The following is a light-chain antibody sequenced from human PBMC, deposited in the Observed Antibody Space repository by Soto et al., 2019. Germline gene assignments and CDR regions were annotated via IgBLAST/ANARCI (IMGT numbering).Light chain of an antibody. Sequence: QAVLTQPPSASGTPGQRVTISCSGSDSNIGRHSVNWYQQLPGTAPKVLIYSNNQRPSGVPGRFSGSKSGTSASLAISGLQSEDEAEYYCSAWDGSLNGYVFGTGTKLTV. CDR2: SNN. CDR3: SAWDGSLNGYV. CDR1: DSNIGRHS. J-gene: IGLJ1*01. V-gene: IGLV1-44*01.